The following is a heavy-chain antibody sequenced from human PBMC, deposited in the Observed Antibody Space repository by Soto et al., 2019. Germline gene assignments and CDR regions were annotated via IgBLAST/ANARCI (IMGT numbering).Heavy chain of an antibody. D-gene: IGHD2-21*02. CDR1: GGTFSSYA. V-gene: IGHV1-69*12. CDR3: AAMGTYCGGDCYSGWFDP. Sequence: QVQLVQSGAEVKKPGSSVKVSCKASGGTFSSYAISWVRQAPGQGLEWMGGIIPIFGTANYAQKFQGRVTITEKXXTXTXXMELSSLRSEDTAVYYCAAMGTYCGGDCYSGWFDPWGQGTLVTVSS. CDR2: IIPIFGTA. J-gene: IGHJ5*02.